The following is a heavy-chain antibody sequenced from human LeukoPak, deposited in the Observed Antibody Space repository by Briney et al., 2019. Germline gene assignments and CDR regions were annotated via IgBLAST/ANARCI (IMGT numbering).Heavy chain of an antibody. CDR2: LNTNTGNP. CDR3: ARDIGDTTSGWFDP. Sequence: ASVKVSCKASGYTFTSYARNWVRQAPGQALEWMGWLNTNTGNPTYAQGFTGRFVFSLDTSVSTAYLQISSLKAEDTAVYYCARDIGDTTSGWFDPWGQGTLVTVSS. D-gene: IGHD4-17*01. CDR1: GYTFTSYA. J-gene: IGHJ5*02. V-gene: IGHV7-4-1*02.